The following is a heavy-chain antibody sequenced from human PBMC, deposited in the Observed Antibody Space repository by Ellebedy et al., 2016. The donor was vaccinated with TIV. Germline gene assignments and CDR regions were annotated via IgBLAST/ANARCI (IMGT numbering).Heavy chain of an antibody. CDR1: RATFSNYG. Sequence: ASVKVSCKASRATFSNYGFSWVRQAPGQGLEWVGGIFPILGTTNYAQKLQGRLSITTDKSTSTVYMELNSLRSEDTAVYYCASDYSGFDLYSDYWGQGTLVTVSS. CDR2: IFPILGTT. V-gene: IGHV1-69*10. CDR3: ASDYSGFDLYSDY. D-gene: IGHD5-12*01. J-gene: IGHJ4*02.